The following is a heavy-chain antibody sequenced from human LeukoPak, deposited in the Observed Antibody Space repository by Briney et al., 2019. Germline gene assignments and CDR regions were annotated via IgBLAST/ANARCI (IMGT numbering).Heavy chain of an antibody. CDR3: ARLSGYDSYYYYYYMDV. Sequence: SETLSFTCAVYGGSFSGYYWSWIRQPPGKGLEWIGEINHSGSTNYNPSLKSRVTISVDTSKNQFSLKLSSVTAADTAVYYCARLSGYDSYYYYYYMDVWGKGTTVTVSS. J-gene: IGHJ6*03. D-gene: IGHD5-12*01. CDR2: INHSGST. V-gene: IGHV4-34*01. CDR1: GGSFSGYY.